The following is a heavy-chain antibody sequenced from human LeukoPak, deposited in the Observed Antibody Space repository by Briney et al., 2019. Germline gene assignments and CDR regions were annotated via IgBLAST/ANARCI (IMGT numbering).Heavy chain of an antibody. CDR2: IYYSGST. J-gene: IGHJ4*02. V-gene: IGHV4-61*05. CDR1: GGSISSSSYY. CDR3: ARLQWLAFEGYYFDY. D-gene: IGHD6-19*01. Sequence: SETLSLTCTVSGGSISSSSYYWSWIRQPPGKGLEWIGYIYYSGSTNYNPSLKSRVTISVDTSKNQFSLKLSSVTAADTAVYYCARLQWLAFEGYYFDYWGQGTLVTVSS.